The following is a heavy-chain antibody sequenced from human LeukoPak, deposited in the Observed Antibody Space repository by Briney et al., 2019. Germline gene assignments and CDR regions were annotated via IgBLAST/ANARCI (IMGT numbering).Heavy chain of an antibody. CDR3: ARVSSLVVITTFADAFDI. D-gene: IGHD3-22*01. J-gene: IGHJ3*02. Sequence: ASVKVSCKASGYTFTAYYIHWVRQAPGQWLEWMGWINPNSGGTKYAQKFQGRVTMTRDTSISTANLELSRLRSDDTAIYYCARVSSLVVITTFADAFDIWGQGTMVTVSS. CDR2: INPNSGGT. CDR1: GYTFTAYY. V-gene: IGHV1-2*02.